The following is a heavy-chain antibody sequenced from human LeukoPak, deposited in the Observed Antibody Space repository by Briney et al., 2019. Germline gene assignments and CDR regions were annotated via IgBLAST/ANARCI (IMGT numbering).Heavy chain of an antibody. CDR3: AKNPTYYDILPVYFDY. CDR1: GFTFSDYY. CDR2: XXSSSSYT. V-gene: IGHV3-11*06. Sequence: PGGSLRLSCAASGFTFSDYYMSWIRQAPGKGLEXXXXXXSSSSYTNYADSVKGRFTISRDNAKNSLYLQMNSLRAEDTAVYYCAKNPTYYDILPVYFDYWGQGTLVTVSS. J-gene: IGHJ4*02. D-gene: IGHD3-9*01.